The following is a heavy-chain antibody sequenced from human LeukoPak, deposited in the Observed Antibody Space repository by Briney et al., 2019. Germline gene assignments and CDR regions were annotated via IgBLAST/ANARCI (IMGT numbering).Heavy chain of an antibody. V-gene: IGHV3-11*01. Sequence: GGSLRLSSPPSAFSRSDSYITWFLQATTQWMEGLSYIKSSDTSTFYADSVKGRFTVSRDNAKNSLYLQMNSLRAEDTAVYYCARRGNMSSHAFDIWGQGTVVTVSS. D-gene: IGHD2/OR15-2a*01. CDR2: IKSSDTST. CDR1: AFSRSDSY. J-gene: IGHJ3*02. CDR3: ARRGNMSSHAFDI.